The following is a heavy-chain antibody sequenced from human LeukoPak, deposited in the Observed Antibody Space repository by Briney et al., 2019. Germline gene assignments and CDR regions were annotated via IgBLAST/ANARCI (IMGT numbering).Heavy chain of an antibody. Sequence: GASVKVSCKASGYTFTDYYMHWVRQAPGQGLEWMGWINPNSGGTNYAQKFQGWVTMTRDTSISTAYMELSRLRSDDTAVYYCARDHSLVPAAKYNWFDPWGQGTLVTVSS. CDR3: ARDHSLVPAAKYNWFDP. J-gene: IGHJ5*02. V-gene: IGHV1-2*04. CDR2: INPNSGGT. D-gene: IGHD2-2*01. CDR1: GYTFTDYY.